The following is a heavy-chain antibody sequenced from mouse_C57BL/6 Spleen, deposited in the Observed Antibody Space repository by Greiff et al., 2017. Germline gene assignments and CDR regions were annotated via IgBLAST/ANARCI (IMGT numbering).Heavy chain of an antibody. CDR1: GFTFSDYY. CDR2: ISNGGGST. Sequence: EVQGVESGGGLVQPGGSLKLSCAASGFTFSDYYMYWVRQTPEKRLEWVAYISNGGGSTYYPDTVKGRFTISRDNAKNTLYLQMSRLKSEDTAMYYCARQVYYYGSSYDWYFDVWGTGTTVTVSS. CDR3: ARQVYYYGSSYDWYFDV. D-gene: IGHD1-1*01. J-gene: IGHJ1*03. V-gene: IGHV5-12*01.